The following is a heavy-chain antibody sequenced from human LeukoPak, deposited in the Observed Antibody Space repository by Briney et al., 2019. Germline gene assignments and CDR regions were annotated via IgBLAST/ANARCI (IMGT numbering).Heavy chain of an antibody. Sequence: GGSLRLSCAASGFTFSDSYMSWIRQAPGKGLEWVSYISRSGSTIKYVDSVKGRFTISRDNAKNSLYLQMNSLRAEDTAVYYCARDRTVKYWGQGTLVTVSS. V-gene: IGHV3-11*01. CDR3: ARDRTVKY. D-gene: IGHD4-17*01. J-gene: IGHJ4*02. CDR1: GFTFSDSY. CDR2: ISRSGSTI.